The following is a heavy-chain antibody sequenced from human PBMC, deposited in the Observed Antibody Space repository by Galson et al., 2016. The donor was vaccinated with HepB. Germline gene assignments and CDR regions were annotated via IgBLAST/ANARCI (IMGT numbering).Heavy chain of an antibody. CDR1: GFTFDDYT. Sequence: SLRLSCAASGFTFDDYTMHWVRQAPGKGLVWVSRINSDGSSTTYADSVKGRFTVSRDNAKNTLYLQMNSLRAEDTAVYYCAKWRDGCYWGQGTLVTVSS. CDR3: AKWRDGCY. CDR2: INSDGSST. V-gene: IGHV3-74*01. D-gene: IGHD2-8*01. J-gene: IGHJ4*02.